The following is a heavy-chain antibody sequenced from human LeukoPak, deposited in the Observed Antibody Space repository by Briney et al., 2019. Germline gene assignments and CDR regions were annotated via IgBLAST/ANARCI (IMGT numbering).Heavy chain of an antibody. CDR2: VSAYNGNT. CDR1: GYTFTSSG. V-gene: IGHV1-18*01. J-gene: IGHJ4*02. Sequence: GASVKVSCKASGYTFTSSGISWVRQAPGQGLEWMGWVSAYNGNTNYAQKLQGRVTMTTDTSTSTAYMELRSLRSDDTAVYYCATMVRGVYYFDYWGQGTLVTVSS. CDR3: ATMVRGVYYFDY. D-gene: IGHD3-10*01.